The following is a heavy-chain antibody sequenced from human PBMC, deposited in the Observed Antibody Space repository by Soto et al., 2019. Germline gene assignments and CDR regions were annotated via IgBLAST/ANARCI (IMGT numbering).Heavy chain of an antibody. Sequence: QVQLQESGPGLVKPSETLSLTCTVSGGYVSSGSYYWGWIRQPPGKGLEWIGYIYYSGSTNYYPALERRVTISVDTTNNQFSLMLSSVIAADTAVYYCARDRPVYDDVLSGYGGMDVWGQGTTVTVSS. CDR1: GGYVSSGSYY. CDR3: ARDRPVYDDVLSGYGGMDV. V-gene: IGHV4-61*01. CDR2: IYYSGST. J-gene: IGHJ6*02. D-gene: IGHD3-9*01.